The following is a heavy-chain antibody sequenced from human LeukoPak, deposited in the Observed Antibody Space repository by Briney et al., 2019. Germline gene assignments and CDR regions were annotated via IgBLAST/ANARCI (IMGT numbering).Heavy chain of an antibody. CDR1: GFTFSSYS. CDR2: ISSSSTI. D-gene: IGHD5-18*01. V-gene: IGHV3-48*01. J-gene: IGHJ4*02. Sequence: GGSLRLSCAASGFTFSSYSMNWVRQAPGKGLEWVSYISSSSTIYYADSVKGRFTISRDNAKNSLYLQMNSLRAEDTAVYYCARNMDTAIGDYWGQGTLVTVSS. CDR3: ARNMDTAIGDY.